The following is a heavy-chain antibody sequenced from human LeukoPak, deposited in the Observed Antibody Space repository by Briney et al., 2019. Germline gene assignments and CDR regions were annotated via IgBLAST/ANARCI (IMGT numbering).Heavy chain of an antibody. J-gene: IGHJ4*02. CDR2: ISYDGSDK. V-gene: IGHV3-30*04. CDR1: GFTFGGYA. D-gene: IGHD6-19*01. CDR3: ARLQWLQTGRDFLDY. Sequence: GGSLRLSCAASGFTFGGYAMHWVRQAPGKGLEWVALISYDGSDKYYADSVKGRFTISRDNAKNSLDLQMNSLRVEDTAVYYCARLQWLQTGRDFLDYWGQGTLVTVSS.